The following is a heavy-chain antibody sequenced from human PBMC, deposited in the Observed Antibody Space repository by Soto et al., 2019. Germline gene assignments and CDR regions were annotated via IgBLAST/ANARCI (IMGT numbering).Heavy chain of an antibody. CDR2: INYSGST. CDR1: GGSISSGAYY. CDR3: SILPAEGVIAGGPMDV. V-gene: IGHV4-30-4*01. D-gene: IGHD2-8*01. J-gene: IGHJ6*02. Sequence: SETLSLTCSVSGGSISSGAYYWSWIRQPPGKGLEWIGYINYSGSTNYNPSLKSRVIISGDTSKNQLSLRLSSVTAADTATYYCSILPAEGVIAGGPMDVCCQGTSVT.